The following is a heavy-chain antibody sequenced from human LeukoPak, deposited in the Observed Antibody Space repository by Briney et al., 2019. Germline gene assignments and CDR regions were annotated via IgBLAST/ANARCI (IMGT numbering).Heavy chain of an antibody. D-gene: IGHD1/OR15-1a*01. CDR3: ARAKQVGQPGPVDY. CDR2: INHSGST. Sequence: SETLSLTCAVYGGSFSGYYWSWIRQPPGKGLEWIGEINHSGSTNYNPSLKSQVTISVDTSKNQFSLKLSSVTAADTAVYYCARAKQVGQPGPVDYWGQGTLVTVSS. CDR1: GGSFSGYY. V-gene: IGHV4-34*01. J-gene: IGHJ4*02.